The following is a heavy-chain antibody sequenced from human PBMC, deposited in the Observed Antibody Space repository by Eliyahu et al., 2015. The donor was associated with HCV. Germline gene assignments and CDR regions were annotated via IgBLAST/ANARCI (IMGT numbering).Heavy chain of an antibody. J-gene: IGHJ4*02. V-gene: IGHV3-21*01. D-gene: IGHD5-24*01. Sequence: EVQLVESGGGLVKPGGSLRLSCAASGFTFSSNSMDWVRQAPGKGLEWVSSISGTGSFIYYADSVKGRFTISRDNAKNSLDLQMNSLRAEDTAVYYCARGSGDGYNPPFDYWGQGTLVTVSS. CDR3: ARGSGDGYNPPFDY. CDR1: GFTFSSNS. CDR2: ISGTGSFI.